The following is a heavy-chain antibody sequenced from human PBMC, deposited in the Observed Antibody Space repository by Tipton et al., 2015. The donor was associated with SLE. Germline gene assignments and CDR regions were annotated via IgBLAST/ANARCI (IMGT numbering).Heavy chain of an antibody. D-gene: IGHD3-16*02. CDR2: INWYSTSV. Sequence: SLRLSCAASGFNFGDYAMHWVRQAPGKGLEWVAGINWYSTSVGYADSVKGRFTISRDSVKNSLYLQMNSLRAEDTAVYYCSGELSPRDGFDIWGQGTMVTVSS. J-gene: IGHJ3*02. CDR1: GFNFGDYA. V-gene: IGHV3-9*01. CDR3: SGELSPRDGFDI.